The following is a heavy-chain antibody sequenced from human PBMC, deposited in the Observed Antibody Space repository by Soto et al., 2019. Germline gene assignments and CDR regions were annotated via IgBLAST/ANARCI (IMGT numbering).Heavy chain of an antibody. CDR2: IIPIFGTA. J-gene: IGHJ6*02. D-gene: IGHD3-9*01. CDR3: ARDKYYDILTGPKSGMDV. CDR1: GGTFSSYA. Sequence: GASVKVSCKASGGTFSSYAISWVRQAPGQGLEWMGGIIPIFGTANYAQKLQGRVTMTTDTSTSTAYMELRSLRSDDTAVYYCARDKYYDILTGPKSGMDVWGQGTTVTVSS. V-gene: IGHV1-69*05.